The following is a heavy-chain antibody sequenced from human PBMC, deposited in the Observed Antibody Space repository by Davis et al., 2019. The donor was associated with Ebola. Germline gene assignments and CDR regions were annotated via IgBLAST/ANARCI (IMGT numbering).Heavy chain of an antibody. CDR2: ISGSCGST. D-gene: IGHD1-26*01. CDR3: AKRGLGPNRPFDY. J-gene: IGHJ4*02. V-gene: IGHV3-23*01. Sequence: PGGSLRLSCAASGFTFSSYAMNWVRQAPGKGLEWVSVISGSCGSTDYADSVKGRFTISRDNSRNTLYLQMNSLRAEDTAVYYCAKRGLGPNRPFDYWGQGTLVTVSS. CDR1: GFTFSSYA.